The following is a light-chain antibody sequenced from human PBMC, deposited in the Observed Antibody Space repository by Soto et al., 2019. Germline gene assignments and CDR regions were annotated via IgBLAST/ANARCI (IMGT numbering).Light chain of an antibody. J-gene: IGKJ4*01. V-gene: IGKV1-39*01. CDR1: QSITKF. CDR3: QQSDSTPLT. CDR2: TAS. Sequence: DIQMAQSPSALSSSVGDRVAIPCRSSQSITKFLNCYHQKPGMAPILLIYTASNLQSGVPSRFSGSGSGTDFTLTISSLQPEDIVTYYCQQSDSTPLTFGGGTKV.